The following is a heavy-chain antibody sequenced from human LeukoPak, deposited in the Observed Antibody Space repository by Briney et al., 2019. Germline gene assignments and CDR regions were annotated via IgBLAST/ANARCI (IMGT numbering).Heavy chain of an antibody. D-gene: IGHD5-18*01. V-gene: IGHV4-59*01. Sequence: SETLSLTCTVSGGSISSYYWSWLRQPPGKGLEWIGYIYYSGRTNYNPSLKSRITILVDTSKNQFSLKLSSVTAADTAVYYCARDGRLRIQLWNFDYWGQGTLVTVSS. CDR1: GGSISSYY. CDR2: IYYSGRT. CDR3: ARDGRLRIQLWNFDY. J-gene: IGHJ4*02.